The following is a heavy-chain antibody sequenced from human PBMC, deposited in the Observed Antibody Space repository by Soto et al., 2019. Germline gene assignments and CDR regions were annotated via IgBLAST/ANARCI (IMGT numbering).Heavy chain of an antibody. Sequence: GGSLRLSCAASGFTFSTYWMDWIRQTPGKGLEWVANINQDGSKKNYVDSVKGRFTISRDNAKNSLYLQMSSLTAEDSSLYYCSRSLNAWGQGTLVTVSS. CDR3: SRSLNA. V-gene: IGHV3-7*01. J-gene: IGHJ5*02. D-gene: IGHD1-1*01. CDR2: INQDGSKK. CDR1: GFTFSTYW.